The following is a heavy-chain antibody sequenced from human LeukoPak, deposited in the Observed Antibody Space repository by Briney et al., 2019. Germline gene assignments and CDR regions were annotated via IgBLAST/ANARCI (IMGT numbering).Heavy chain of an antibody. D-gene: IGHD6-13*01. CDR3: ARTVLIAAAGIFDY. CDR1: GFTVSRNY. Sequence: GGSLRLSCAASGFTVSRNYMNWVRQAPGKGLEWVSYISSSGSTIYYADSVKGRFTISRDNAKNSLYLQMNSLRAEDTAVYYCARTVLIAAAGIFDYWGQGTLVTVSS. J-gene: IGHJ4*02. V-gene: IGHV3-48*03. CDR2: ISSSGSTI.